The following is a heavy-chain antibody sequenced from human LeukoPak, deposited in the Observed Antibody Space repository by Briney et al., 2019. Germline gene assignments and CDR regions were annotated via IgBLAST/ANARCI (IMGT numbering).Heavy chain of an antibody. CDR3: ARTNDYGDYFDY. CDR2: IYSGGST. Sequence: PGGSLRLSRAASGFTVSSNYMSWVRQAPGKGLEWVSVIYSGGSTYYADSVKGRFTISRDNSKNTLYLQMNSLRAEDTAVYYCARTNDYGDYFDYWGQGTLVTVSS. J-gene: IGHJ4*02. V-gene: IGHV3-53*01. D-gene: IGHD4-17*01. CDR1: GFTVSSNY.